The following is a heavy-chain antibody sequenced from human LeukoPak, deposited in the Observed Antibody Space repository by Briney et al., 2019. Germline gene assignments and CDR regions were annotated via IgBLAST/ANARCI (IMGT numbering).Heavy chain of an antibody. V-gene: IGHV5-51*01. Sequence: GESLKISCKGSGYSFPNYWIAWVRQMPGKGLEFMGIIYPGDSDTRYRPSFQGQVTISADKSISTAYLQWSSLKASDTAMYYCARPGEQQLVDQFDYWGQGTLVTVSS. J-gene: IGHJ4*02. CDR3: ARPGEQQLVDQFDY. CDR1: GYSFPNYW. D-gene: IGHD6-13*01. CDR2: IYPGDSDT.